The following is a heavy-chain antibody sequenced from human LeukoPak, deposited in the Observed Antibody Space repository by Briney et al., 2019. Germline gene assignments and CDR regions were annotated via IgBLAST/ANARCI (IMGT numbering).Heavy chain of an antibody. CDR2: SSFDENNK. D-gene: IGHD5-12*01. V-gene: IGHV3-30*18. Sequence: GGSLRLSCAASGFTFFTYSMHWVRQAPGKGLEWLAVSSFDENNKYYADSVRGRFTISRDNSKNTVYLQMDSLRPEDTAIYYCAKDSYGGYNDLGIDSWGQGTLVSVSS. CDR3: AKDSYGGYNDLGIDS. J-gene: IGHJ4*02. CDR1: GFTFFTYS.